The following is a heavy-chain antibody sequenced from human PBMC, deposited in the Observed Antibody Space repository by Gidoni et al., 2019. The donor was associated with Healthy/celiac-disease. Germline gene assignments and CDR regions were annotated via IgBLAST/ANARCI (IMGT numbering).Heavy chain of an antibody. D-gene: IGHD3-22*01. V-gene: IGHV3-11*01. Sequence: QVQLVESGGGLVKPGGPLILSCASSGFTLIDYYMSWIRQAPGKGLEWVSYISSSGSTIYYADSGKGRCNIARENAKNSLYLQMNSLRAEDTAVYYCARDRHDYDSSGAWDYWGQGTRVTVSS. CDR2: ISSSGSTI. CDR3: ARDRHDYDSSGAWDY. CDR1: GFTLIDYY. J-gene: IGHJ4*02.